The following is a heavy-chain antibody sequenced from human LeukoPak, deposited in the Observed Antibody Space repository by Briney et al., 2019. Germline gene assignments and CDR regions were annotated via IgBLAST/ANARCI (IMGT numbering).Heavy chain of an antibody. V-gene: IGHV1-18*01. CDR3: AKGTASIVVVVAATPIDY. Sequence: WASVKVSCKASGYTFTSYGISWVRQAPGQGLEWMGWISAYNGNTNYAQKLQGRVTMTTDTSTSTAYMELSSLRSEDTAVYYCAKGTASIVVVVAATPIDYWGQGTLVTVSS. CDR2: ISAYNGNT. D-gene: IGHD2-15*01. CDR1: GYTFTSYG. J-gene: IGHJ4*02.